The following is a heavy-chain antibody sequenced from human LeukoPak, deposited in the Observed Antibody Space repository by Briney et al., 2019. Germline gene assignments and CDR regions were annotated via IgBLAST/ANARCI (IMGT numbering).Heavy chain of an antibody. Sequence: ASVKVSCKVSGYTLTELSMHWVRQAPGKGLEWMGGFDPEDGETIYAQKFQGRVTMTEDTSTDTAYMELSSLRSEDTAVYYCATDLRMIDAFDIWGQGTMVTVSS. CDR2: FDPEDGET. D-gene: IGHD3-22*01. V-gene: IGHV1-24*01. CDR1: GYTLTELS. CDR3: ATDLRMIDAFDI. J-gene: IGHJ3*02.